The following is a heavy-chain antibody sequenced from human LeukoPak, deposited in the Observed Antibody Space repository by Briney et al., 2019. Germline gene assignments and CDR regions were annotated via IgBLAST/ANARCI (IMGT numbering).Heavy chain of an antibody. CDR1: GFTVSSNY. D-gene: IGHD6-19*01. Sequence: GGSLRLSCAASGFTVSSNYMSWVRQAPGKGLEWVSVIYSGGSTYYADSVKGRFTISRDNSKNTLYLQMNSLRAEDTAVYYCARFRTIAVAGFDYWGQGTLVTVSS. V-gene: IGHV3-66*02. J-gene: IGHJ4*02. CDR2: IYSGGST. CDR3: ARFRTIAVAGFDY.